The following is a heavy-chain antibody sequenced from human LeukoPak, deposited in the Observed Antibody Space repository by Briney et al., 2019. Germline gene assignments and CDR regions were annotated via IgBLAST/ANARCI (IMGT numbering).Heavy chain of an antibody. V-gene: IGHV1-2*02. CDR2: INPNSGGT. CDR1: GYTFTGYY. J-gene: IGHJ4*02. CDR3: ARGPVLRFLEWSVDY. D-gene: IGHD3-3*01. Sequence: ASVEVSCKASGYTFTGYYMHWVRQAPGQGLEWMGWINPNSGGTNYAQKFQGRVTMTRDTSISTAYMELSRLRSDDTAVYYCARGPVLRFLEWSVDYWGQGTLVTDSS.